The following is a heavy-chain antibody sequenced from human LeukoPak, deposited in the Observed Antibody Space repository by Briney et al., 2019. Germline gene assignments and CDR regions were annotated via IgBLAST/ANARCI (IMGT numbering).Heavy chain of an antibody. D-gene: IGHD1-26*01. CDR2: ISYDGSNK. Sequence: PGRSLRLSCAASGFTFSSYGMHWVRQAPGKGLEWVAVISYDGSNKYYADSVKGRFTISRDNSKNTLYLQMNSLRAEDTAVYYCARDVEVGATRSPDYWGQGTLVTVSS. V-gene: IGHV3-30*19. CDR1: GFTFSSYG. CDR3: ARDVEVGATRSPDY. J-gene: IGHJ4*02.